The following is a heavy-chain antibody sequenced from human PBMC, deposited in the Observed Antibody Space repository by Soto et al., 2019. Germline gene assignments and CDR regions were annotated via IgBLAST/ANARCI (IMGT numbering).Heavy chain of an antibody. V-gene: IGHV3-30-3*01. J-gene: IGHJ5*02. Sequence: QMQLVESGGKVVQPGTSLRLSCTASGFTFSNYPFHWVRQAPGKALEWVAVIAYDGTITIYADSVKGRFTIYRDDSENTLYLQMNSLRTEDTAMYFCARDPVIGAPDWCDPWGQGTLVTVSS. CDR3: ARDPVIGAPDWCDP. D-gene: IGHD2-21*01. CDR2: IAYDGTIT. CDR1: GFTFSNYP.